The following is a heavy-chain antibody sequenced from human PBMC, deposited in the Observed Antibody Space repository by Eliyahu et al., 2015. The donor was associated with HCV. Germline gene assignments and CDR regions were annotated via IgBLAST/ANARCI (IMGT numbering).Heavy chain of an antibody. V-gene: IGHV3-30-3*01. CDR3: ARAAWIQLWFGLDY. D-gene: IGHD5-18*01. J-gene: IGHJ4*02. Sequence: QVQLVESGGGVVQPGRSLRLSCAASGFTFSSYAMHWVRQAPGKGLGWVAVISYDGSNKYYADSVKGRFTISRDNSKNTLYLQMNSLRAEDTAVYYCARAAWIQLWFGLDYWGQGTLVTVSS. CDR2: ISYDGSNK. CDR1: GFTFSSYA.